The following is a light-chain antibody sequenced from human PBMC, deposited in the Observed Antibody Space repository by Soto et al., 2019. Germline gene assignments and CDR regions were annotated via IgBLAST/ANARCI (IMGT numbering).Light chain of an antibody. CDR2: DAS. V-gene: IGKV3-11*01. J-gene: IGKJ4*01. CDR3: QQRSNWPPLT. Sequence: EIVLTQSPATLSLSPGERATLSCIASQSVSSYLAWYQQKPGQAPRLLIYDASNRATGIPARFSGSGSGTDFTLTISSLEPEDFAVYYCQQRSNWPPLTLGGGTKV. CDR1: QSVSSY.